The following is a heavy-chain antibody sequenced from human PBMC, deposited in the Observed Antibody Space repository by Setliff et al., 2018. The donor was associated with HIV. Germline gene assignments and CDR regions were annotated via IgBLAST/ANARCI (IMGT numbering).Heavy chain of an antibody. Sequence: SETLSLTCTVSGGSIRNYYWTWIRQPPGKGLEWIGYIYYSGSTNYNPSLKSRVTISVDTSKNQFSLKLTSVTAADTAVYYCARHSPSDYWGQGTLVTVSS. J-gene: IGHJ4*02. CDR2: IYYSGST. V-gene: IGHV4-59*01. CDR1: GGSIRNYY. CDR3: ARHSPSDY.